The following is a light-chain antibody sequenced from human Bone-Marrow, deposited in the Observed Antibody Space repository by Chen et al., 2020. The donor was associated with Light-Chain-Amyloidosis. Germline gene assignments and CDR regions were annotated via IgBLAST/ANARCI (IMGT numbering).Light chain of an antibody. CDR2: GAS. J-gene: IGKJ1*01. CDR3: LQYGTSPPRT. Sequence: ELVLPQSPGPLSLSPGERATLSCRASQSISSSHLSWYQQKPGQAPRLVIYGASTRATGTPDRFSGSGSGTDFTLTISRLEPEDSAVYFCLQYGTSPPRTFGQGTTVEIK. V-gene: IGKV3-20*01. CDR1: QSISSSH.